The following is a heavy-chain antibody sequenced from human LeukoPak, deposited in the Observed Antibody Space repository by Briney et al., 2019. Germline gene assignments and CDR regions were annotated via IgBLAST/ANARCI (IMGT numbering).Heavy chain of an antibody. V-gene: IGHV3-43*02. CDR1: GFTFSGYA. Sequence: GGSLRLSCAASGFTFSGYAMHWVRQAPGKGLEWVSLISGDGGSTYYADSVKGRFTISRDNSKNSLYLQMNSLRTEATAVYYCAKDNGTVIDYWGQGTLVTVSS. J-gene: IGHJ4*02. CDR2: ISGDGGST. CDR3: AKDNGTVIDY. D-gene: IGHD4-17*01.